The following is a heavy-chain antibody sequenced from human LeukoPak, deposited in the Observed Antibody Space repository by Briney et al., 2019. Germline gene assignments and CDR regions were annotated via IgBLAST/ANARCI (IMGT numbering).Heavy chain of an antibody. J-gene: IGHJ3*02. CDR1: GFTFSSYA. CDR3: AKDRKPAYDSSGYYPSDAFDI. CDR2: ISGSGGST. Sequence: GGSLRLSCVVSGFTFSSYAMSWVRQAPGKGLEWVSAISGSGGSTYYADSVKGRFTISRDNSKNTLYLQMNSLRAEDTAVYYCAKDRKPAYDSSGYYPSDAFDIWGQGTMVTVSS. V-gene: IGHV3-23*01. D-gene: IGHD3-22*01.